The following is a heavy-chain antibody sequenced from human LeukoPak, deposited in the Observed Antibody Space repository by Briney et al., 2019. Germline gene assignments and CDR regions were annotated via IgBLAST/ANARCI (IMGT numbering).Heavy chain of an antibody. V-gene: IGHV4-34*01. CDR1: GGSLSGYY. Sequence: SETLSLTCAVYGGSLSGYYWSWTRQPPGKGLEWIGEINHSGSTNYNPSLKSRVTISEDTSKNQFSLKLNSVTAADTAVYYCARETRMDVWGQGTTVTVSS. CDR2: INHSGST. J-gene: IGHJ6*02. CDR3: ARETRMDV.